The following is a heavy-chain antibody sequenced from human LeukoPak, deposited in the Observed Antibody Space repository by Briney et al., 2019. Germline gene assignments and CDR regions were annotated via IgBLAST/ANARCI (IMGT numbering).Heavy chain of an antibody. CDR1: GFTFSSYW. V-gene: IGHV3-7*01. Sequence: GGSLRLSCAASGFTFSSYWMSWVRQAPGKGLEWVANIKQDGSEKYYVDSAKGRFTISRDNAKNSLYLQMNSLRAEDTAVYYCAREGIGIAAAGAYYYYYYMDVWGKGTTVTVSS. D-gene: IGHD6-13*01. J-gene: IGHJ6*03. CDR2: IKQDGSEK. CDR3: AREGIGIAAAGAYYYYYYMDV.